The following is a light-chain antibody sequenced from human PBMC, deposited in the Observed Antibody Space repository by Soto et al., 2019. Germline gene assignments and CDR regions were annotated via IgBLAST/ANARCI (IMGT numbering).Light chain of an antibody. Sequence: DIQMTQSPSTLSGSVRDRVTITFRASQTISSWLDWYQQKPGKAPKLLIYKASTLKSGVPSRFSGSGSGTDFTLTISCLQSEDFATYYCQQYYSYPRTFGQGTKVDIK. CDR3: QQYYSYPRT. CDR2: KAS. V-gene: IGKV1-5*03. J-gene: IGKJ1*01. CDR1: QTISSW.